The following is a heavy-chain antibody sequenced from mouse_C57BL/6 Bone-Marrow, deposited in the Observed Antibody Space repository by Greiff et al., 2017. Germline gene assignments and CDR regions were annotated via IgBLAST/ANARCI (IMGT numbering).Heavy chain of an antibody. CDR1: GYTFTSYW. CDR3: ARWGYYYGSSYWYFDV. Sequence: QVQLKQSGAELAKPGASVKLSCKASGYTFTSYWMHWVKQRPGQGLEWIGYINPSSGYNKYNQKFKDKATLPAEKSSNSACMKLSSLTYEESAVYSCARWGYYYGSSYWYFDVWGTGTTVTVSS. CDR2: INPSSGYN. V-gene: IGHV1-7*01. D-gene: IGHD1-1*01. J-gene: IGHJ1*03.